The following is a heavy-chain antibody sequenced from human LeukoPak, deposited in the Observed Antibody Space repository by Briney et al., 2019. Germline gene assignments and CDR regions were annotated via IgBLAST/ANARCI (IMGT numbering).Heavy chain of an antibody. CDR1: GFTFSSYA. V-gene: IGHV3-30-3*01. CDR3: ARDIINMILGGARAFDI. Sequence: GGSLRLSCAASGFTFSSYAMHWVRQAPGKGLEWVAVISYDGSNKYYADSVKGRFTISRDNSKNTLYLQMNSLRAEDTAVYYGARDIINMILGGARAFDIGGKGKMVTAS. J-gene: IGHJ3*02. CDR2: ISYDGSNK. D-gene: IGHD3-22*01.